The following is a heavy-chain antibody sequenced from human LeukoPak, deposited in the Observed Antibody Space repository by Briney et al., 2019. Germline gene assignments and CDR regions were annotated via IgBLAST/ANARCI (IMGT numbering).Heavy chain of an antibody. Sequence: PGGSLRLSCAASGFTFDDYAMHWVRQAPRKGLEWVSGISWNSGSIGYADSVKGRFTISRDNAKNSLYLQMNSLRAEDTALYYCAKAYSSSWYVGFGPWGQGTLVTVSS. V-gene: IGHV3-9*01. CDR2: ISWNSGSI. D-gene: IGHD6-13*01. J-gene: IGHJ5*02. CDR1: GFTFDDYA. CDR3: AKAYSSSWYVGFGP.